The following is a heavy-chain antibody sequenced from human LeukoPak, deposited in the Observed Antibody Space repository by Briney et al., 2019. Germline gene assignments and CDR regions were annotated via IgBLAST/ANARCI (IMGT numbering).Heavy chain of an antibody. J-gene: IGHJ4*02. CDR1: GYTFTSYY. CDR2: ISAYNGNT. Sequence: GASVKVSCKASGYTFTSYYMHWVRQAPGQGLEWMGWISAYNGNTNYAQKLQGRVTMTTDTSTSTAYMELRSLRSDDTAVYYCARDDFWSGYYPFDYWGQGTLVTVSS. V-gene: IGHV1-18*04. D-gene: IGHD3-3*01. CDR3: ARDDFWSGYYPFDY.